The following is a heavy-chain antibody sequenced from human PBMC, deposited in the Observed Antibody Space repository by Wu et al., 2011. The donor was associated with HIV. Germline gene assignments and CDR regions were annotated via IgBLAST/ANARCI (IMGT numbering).Heavy chain of an antibody. CDR1: GFTITSYG. D-gene: IGHD2-2*01. J-gene: IGHJ6*02. Sequence: QVQLVQSWAEVRKSGASVKVSCSFSGFTITSYGIHWVQQSPGQGLEWMGWINPGNGSPSYAKKFQGRFTMTRDMSTTTAYTDLSSLTSEDMAVYYYARQSRWVVVVPAATSITPYYYGMDVWGQGPRSPSP. V-gene: IGHV1-38-4*01. CDR3: ARQSRWVVVVPAATSITPYYYGMDV. CDR2: INPGNGSP.